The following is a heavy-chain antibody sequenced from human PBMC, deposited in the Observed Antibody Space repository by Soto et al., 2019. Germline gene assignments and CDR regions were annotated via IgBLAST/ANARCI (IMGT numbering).Heavy chain of an antibody. CDR3: AKDWGGSGWYNWFDP. CDR2: MSYDGTAE. D-gene: IGHD6-19*01. Sequence: QVQLVESGGGLVQPGRSLRLSCAASGFTLSNHGMHWVRQAPGKGLEWVAMMSYDGTAEYYLDSVKGRFTISRDISKNTLFLQMDSLRPEDTAMYYCAKDWGGSGWYNWFDPWGQGTLVTVSS. V-gene: IGHV3-30*18. J-gene: IGHJ5*02. CDR1: GFTLSNHG.